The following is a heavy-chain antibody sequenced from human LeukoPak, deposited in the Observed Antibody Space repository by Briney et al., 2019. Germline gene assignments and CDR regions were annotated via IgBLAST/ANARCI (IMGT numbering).Heavy chain of an antibody. CDR3: ARDRSPGVVRGAYFDS. CDR1: GGSFSGYY. Sequence: SETLSLTCAVYGGSFSGYYWSWIRQPPGKGLEWIGEINHSGSTNYNPSLKSRVTISVDTSKNQFSLNLTSVTAADTAVYYCARDRSPGVVRGAYFDSWGQGTLVTVSS. D-gene: IGHD3-10*01. V-gene: IGHV4-34*01. CDR2: INHSGST. J-gene: IGHJ4*02.